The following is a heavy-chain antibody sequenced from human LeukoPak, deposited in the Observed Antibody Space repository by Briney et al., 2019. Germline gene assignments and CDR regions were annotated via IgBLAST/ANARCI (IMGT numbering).Heavy chain of an antibody. CDR2: INHSGST. V-gene: IGHV4-34*01. CDR1: GGSFSGYY. J-gene: IGHJ4*02. CDR3: ARELRYLNYFDY. D-gene: IGHD2-15*01. Sequence: SETLSLTCAVYGGSFSGYYWSWIRQPPGKGLEWIGEINHSGSTNYNPSLKSRVTISVDTSKNQFSLKLSSVTAADSAVYYCARELRYLNYFDYWGQGTLVTVSS.